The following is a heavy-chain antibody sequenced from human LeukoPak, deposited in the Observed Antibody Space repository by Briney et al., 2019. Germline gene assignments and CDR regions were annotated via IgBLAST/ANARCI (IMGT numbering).Heavy chain of an antibody. CDR1: GFNFSIYG. CDR3: ARDLGPFDP. CDR2: IKQDGSEK. D-gene: IGHD7-27*01. V-gene: IGHV3-7*01. J-gene: IGHJ5*02. Sequence: GGSLRLSCVASGFNFSIYGMHWVRQAPGKGLEWVAKIKQDGSEKYYVDSVKGRFTISRDNAKNSLYLQMNSLRAEDTAVYYCARDLGPFDPWGQGTLVTVSS.